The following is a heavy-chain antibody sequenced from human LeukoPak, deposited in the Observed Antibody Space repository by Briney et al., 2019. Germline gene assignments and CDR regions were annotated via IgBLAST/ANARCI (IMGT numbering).Heavy chain of an antibody. CDR3: ARVPIRRHYESTGYYYEDP. D-gene: IGHD3-22*01. V-gene: IGHV1-2*02. CDR2: INPNSGGA. J-gene: IGHJ5*02. Sequence: GASVKVSCKAPGYTFTGYYMHWVRQAPGQGLEWMGWINPNSGGANYAQKFQGRVTMTRDTSISTAYMELSRLRSDDTAVYYCARVPIRRHYESTGYYYEDPWGQGTLVTVSS. CDR1: GYTFTGYY.